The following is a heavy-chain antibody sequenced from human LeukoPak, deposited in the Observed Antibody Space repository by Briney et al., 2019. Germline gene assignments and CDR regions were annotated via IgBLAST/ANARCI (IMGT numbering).Heavy chain of an antibody. D-gene: IGHD3-16*01. CDR1: GGPFSGYY. CDR2: INHSGST. CDR3: ARGLRLQLRSWFDP. J-gene: IGHJ5*02. V-gene: IGHV4-34*01. Sequence: SETLSLTCAVYGGPFSGYYWSWIRQPPGKGLEWIGEINHSGSTNYNPSLKSRVTISVDTSKNQFSLKLSSVTAADTAVYYCARGLRLQLRSWFDPWGQGTLVTVSS.